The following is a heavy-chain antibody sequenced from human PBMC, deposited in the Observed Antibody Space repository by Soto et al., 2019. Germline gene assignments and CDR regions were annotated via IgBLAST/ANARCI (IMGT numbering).Heavy chain of an antibody. J-gene: IGHJ4*02. Sequence: QVQLQESGPGLVKPSETLSLTCTVSGDSVSRAASYWSWIRQPPGNVLEWIGYICCSGSTEYNPSLMGRVIISVDTSKNQLSLKLSTVTAADTAVYFCARGMDNNKVGWWGQGTLVTVSS. CDR2: ICCSGST. D-gene: IGHD1-1*01. CDR3: ARGMDNNKVGW. V-gene: IGHV4-61*08. CDR1: GDSVSRAASY.